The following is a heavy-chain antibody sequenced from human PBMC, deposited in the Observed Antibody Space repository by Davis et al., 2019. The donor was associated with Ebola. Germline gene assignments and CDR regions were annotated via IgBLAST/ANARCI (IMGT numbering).Heavy chain of an antibody. D-gene: IGHD5-24*01. CDR3: ARDLSGDDGY. J-gene: IGHJ4*02. CDR1: GYTFTGRS. CDR2: VNPSNGGT. Sequence: ASVKVSCKASGYTFTGRSMHWVRQAPGKGLEWMGGVNPSNGGTKYAQQFQGRVIMTRGTSISTAYMELRSLTSDDTAVYYCARDLSGDDGYWGQGTLVVVSS. V-gene: IGHV1-2*02.